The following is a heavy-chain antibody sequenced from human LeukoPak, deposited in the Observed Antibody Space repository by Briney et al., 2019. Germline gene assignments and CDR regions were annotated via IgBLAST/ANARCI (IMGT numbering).Heavy chain of an antibody. J-gene: IGHJ4*02. Sequence: SVKVSCKASGGTFSSYAISWVRQAPGQGLEWMGRIIPILGIANYAQKFQGRVTITADKSTSTAYMELSSLRSEDTAVYYCAICKDSSGYYYGPLPDYWGQGTLVTVSS. V-gene: IGHV1-69*04. CDR1: GGTFSSYA. D-gene: IGHD3-22*01. CDR2: IIPILGIA. CDR3: AICKDSSGYYYGPLPDY.